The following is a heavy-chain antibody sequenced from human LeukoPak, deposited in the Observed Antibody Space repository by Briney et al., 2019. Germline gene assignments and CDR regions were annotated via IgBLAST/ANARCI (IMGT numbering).Heavy chain of an antibody. Sequence: GASVKVSCKASGYTFTSYGISWVRQAPGQGLEWMGWISAYNGNTNYAQKLQGRVTMTTDTSTSTAYMELGSLRSDDTAVYYCARDPARIIAVAGTDFWTGTAYDYWGQGTLVTVSS. CDR2: ISAYNGNT. CDR3: ARDPARIIAVAGTDFWTGTAYDY. D-gene: IGHD6-19*01. J-gene: IGHJ4*02. CDR1: GYTFTSYG. V-gene: IGHV1-18*01.